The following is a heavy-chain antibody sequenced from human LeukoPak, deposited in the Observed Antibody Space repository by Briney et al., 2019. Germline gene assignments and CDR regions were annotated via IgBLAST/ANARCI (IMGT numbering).Heavy chain of an antibody. CDR1: GFTVSSSY. D-gene: IGHD3-9*01. Sequence: PGGSLRLSCAASGFTVSSSYMSWVRQAPGKGLEWVSVIYSGGSTYYADSVKGRFTISRDNSKNTLYLQMNSLRAEDTAVYYCVGYFDWLLADYWGQGTLVTVSS. CDR2: IYSGGST. CDR3: VGYFDWLLADY. J-gene: IGHJ4*02. V-gene: IGHV3-66*02.